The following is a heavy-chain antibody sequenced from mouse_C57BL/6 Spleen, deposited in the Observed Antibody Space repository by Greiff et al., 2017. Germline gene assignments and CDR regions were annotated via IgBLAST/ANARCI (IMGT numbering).Heavy chain of an antibody. CDR2: IYPRSGNT. V-gene: IGHV1-81*01. Sequence: VQLQQSGAELARPGASVKLSCKASGYTFTSYGISWVKQRTGQGLEWIGEIYPRSGNTYYNEKFKGKATLTADKSSSTAYMELRTLTSEDSAVYFCARTTTVVEGYAMDYWGQGTSVTVSS. J-gene: IGHJ4*01. D-gene: IGHD1-1*01. CDR3: ARTTTVVEGYAMDY. CDR1: GYTFTSYG.